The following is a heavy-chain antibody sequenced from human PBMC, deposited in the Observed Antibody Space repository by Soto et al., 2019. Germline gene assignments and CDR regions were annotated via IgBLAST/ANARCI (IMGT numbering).Heavy chain of an antibody. D-gene: IGHD5-12*01. J-gene: IGHJ4*02. CDR3: ARDRYSGYDFLFDY. CDR2: IWYDGSKK. CDR1: GFTFSTYG. V-gene: IGHV3-30*19. Sequence: GGSLRLSCAAAGFTFSTYGMHWVRQAPGKGLEWVAVIWYDGSKKYYADSVKGRFTISRDNSKNTLYLQMGSLRAEDMAVYYCARDRYSGYDFLFDYWGQGTLVTVSS.